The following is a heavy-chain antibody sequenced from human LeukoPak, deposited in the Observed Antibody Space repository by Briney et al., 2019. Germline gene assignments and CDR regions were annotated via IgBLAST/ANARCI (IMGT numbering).Heavy chain of an antibody. V-gene: IGHV3-30*03. CDR1: GFTFSSYG. CDR3: ASGEQPSAFDY. CDR2: ISYDGSNK. J-gene: IGHJ4*02. D-gene: IGHD3-10*01. Sequence: GGSLRLSCAASGFTFSSYGMHWVRQAPGKGLEWVAVISYDGSNKYYADSVKGRFTISRDNSKNTLYLQMNSLRAEDTAVYYCASGEQPSAFDYWGQGTLVTVSS.